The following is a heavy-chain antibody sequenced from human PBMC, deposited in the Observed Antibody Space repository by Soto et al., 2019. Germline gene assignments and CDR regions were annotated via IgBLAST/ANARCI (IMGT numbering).Heavy chain of an antibody. V-gene: IGHV4-38-2*01. CDR3: ASDSYGRPFDF. D-gene: IGHD5-18*01. J-gene: IGHJ4*02. CDR1: GYSISRGYY. CDR2: IYHSGSS. Sequence: SETLSLTCAVSGYSISRGYYWGWIRQPPGKGLEWIASIYHSGSSYYNPSLKSRVTISVDTSKNHFSLKLGSVSAADTAVYYCASDSYGRPFDFWRQGALVTVSS.